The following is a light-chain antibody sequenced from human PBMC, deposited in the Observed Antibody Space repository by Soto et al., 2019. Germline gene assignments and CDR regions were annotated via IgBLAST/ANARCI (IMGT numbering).Light chain of an antibody. CDR1: QGIRHY. J-gene: IGKJ4*01. Sequence: DIQMTQSPSSLSASVGDRVTITCRASQGIRHYLAWYQQKPGKVPKLLIYEASNLQSGVPSRFRGGGSGTEFTLTISSLQPEDVATYFCQQYHSLSPECLTFGGGTNVDIK. CDR2: EAS. CDR3: QQYHSLSPECLT. V-gene: IGKV1-27*01.